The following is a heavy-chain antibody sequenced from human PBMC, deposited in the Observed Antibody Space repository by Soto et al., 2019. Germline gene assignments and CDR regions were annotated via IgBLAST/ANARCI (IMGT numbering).Heavy chain of an antibody. V-gene: IGHV1-2*04. J-gene: IGHJ3*02. Sequence: ASVKVSCKASGYTFTGYYMHWVRQAPGQGLEWMGWINPNSGGTNYAQKFQGWVTMTRDTSISTAYMELSRLRSDDTAVYYCARVVAAAGIREVAFDIWGQGTMVTVS. CDR1: GYTFTGYY. CDR2: INPNSGGT. CDR3: ARVVAAAGIREVAFDI. D-gene: IGHD6-13*01.